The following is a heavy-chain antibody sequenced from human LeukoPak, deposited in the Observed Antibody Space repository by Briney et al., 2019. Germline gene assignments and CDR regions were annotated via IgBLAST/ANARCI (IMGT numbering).Heavy chain of an antibody. CDR1: GGSFSGYY. Sequence: SETLSLTCAVYGGSFSGYYWSWIRQPPGKGLEWIGYIYYSGSTNYNPSLKSRVTISVDTSKNQFSLKLSSVTAADTAVYYCARGPPRCLYSSSWYRDPFFDYWGQGTLVTVSS. CDR2: IYYSGST. D-gene: IGHD6-13*01. CDR3: ARGPPRCLYSSSWYRDPFFDY. J-gene: IGHJ4*02. V-gene: IGHV4-34*01.